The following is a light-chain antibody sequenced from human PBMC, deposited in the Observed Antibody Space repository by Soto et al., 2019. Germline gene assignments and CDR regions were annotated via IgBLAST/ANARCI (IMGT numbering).Light chain of an antibody. J-gene: IGKJ4*01. CDR1: QSINNY. V-gene: IGKV3-11*01. Sequence: EIVLTQSPVTLSLSPGERATLSCRASQSINNYLAWYQQKPGQPPRLLIYDASNRATAIPVRFSGSGSGTDFTLPISSLEPEDSAVYYCQYRGIWPPGATFGGGNTVAIK. CDR3: QYRGIWPPGAT. CDR2: DAS.